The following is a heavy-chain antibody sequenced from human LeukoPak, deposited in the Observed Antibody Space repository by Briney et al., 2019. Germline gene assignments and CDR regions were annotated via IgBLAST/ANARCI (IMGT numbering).Heavy chain of an antibody. CDR3: AKEIGYGDFPNFDY. D-gene: IGHD4-17*01. CDR1: GFTFSSYA. J-gene: IGHJ4*02. V-gene: IGHV3-30*04. Sequence: GGSLRLSCAASGFTFSSYAMHWVRQAPGKGLEWVAVISYDGSNKYYADSVKGRFTISRDNSKNTLYLQMNSLRAEDTAVYYCAKEIGYGDFPNFDYWGQGTLVTVSS. CDR2: ISYDGSNK.